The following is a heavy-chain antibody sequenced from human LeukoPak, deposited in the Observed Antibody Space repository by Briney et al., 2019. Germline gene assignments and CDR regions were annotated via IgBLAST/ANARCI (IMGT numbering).Heavy chain of an antibody. J-gene: IGHJ3*02. CDR1: GFSVGGNY. Sequence: GGSLRLSCTASGFSVGGNYISWVRQAPGKGLEWVSIFYIDGRAFHAASVKGRFTMSRDISKNSVDLQMNSLRAEDTAVYFCARDRRRLRGQNGDGDAFDIWGQGTRVTVSS. D-gene: IGHD2-8*01. CDR3: ARDRRRLRGQNGDGDAFDI. CDR2: FYIDGRA. V-gene: IGHV3-53*01.